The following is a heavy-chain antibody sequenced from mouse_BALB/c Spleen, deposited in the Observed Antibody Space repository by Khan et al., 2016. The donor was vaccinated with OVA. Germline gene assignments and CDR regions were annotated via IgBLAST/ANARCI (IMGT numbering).Heavy chain of an antibody. V-gene: IGHV9-3-1*01. D-gene: IGHD1-2*01. CDR2: INTYTGEP. CDR3: ASHGHWYVDA. CDR1: GYTFTDYG. J-gene: IGHJ1*01. Sequence: QIQLVQSGPELKKPGETVKISCKASGYTFTDYGMNWVKQAPGKGLKWMGWINTYTGEPTYADDFKGRFAFSLETSASTAYLQINNLKHEDTATYLGASHGHWYVDAWGAGTTVTVSS.